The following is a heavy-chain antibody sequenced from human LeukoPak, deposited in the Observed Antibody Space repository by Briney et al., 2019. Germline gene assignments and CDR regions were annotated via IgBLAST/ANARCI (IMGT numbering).Heavy chain of an antibody. CDR1: GGTFSSYA. V-gene: IGHV1-69*05. CDR2: IIPIFGTA. D-gene: IGHD2-8*01. CDR3: ARSIGGARYCTNGVCFPRGWFDP. Sequence: ASVKVSCKASGGTFSSYAISWVRQAPGQGLEWMGGIIPIFGTANYAQKFQGRVTITTDESTSTAYMELSSLRSEDTAVYYCARSIGGARYCTNGVCFPRGWFDPWGQGTLVTVSS. J-gene: IGHJ5*02.